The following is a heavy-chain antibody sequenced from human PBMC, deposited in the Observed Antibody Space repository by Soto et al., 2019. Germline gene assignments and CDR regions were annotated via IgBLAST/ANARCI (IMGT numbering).Heavy chain of an antibody. CDR2: ISAYDGKT. V-gene: IGHV1-18*01. J-gene: IGHJ5*02. CDR3: ARGGLVVANWFDP. CDR1: GYTFNTYG. D-gene: IGHD2-15*01. Sequence: ASVKVSCKTSGYTFNTYGINWVRQAPGQGLELMGWISAYDGKTTYAEKFQGRVTMTRDTSISTVYMDLSSLISDDTAVYFCARGGLVVANWFDPWGQGTLVTVSS.